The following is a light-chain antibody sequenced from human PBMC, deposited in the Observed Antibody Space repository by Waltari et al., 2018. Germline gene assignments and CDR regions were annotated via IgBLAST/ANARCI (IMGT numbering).Light chain of an antibody. CDR1: QSIGSL. J-gene: IGKJ4*01. Sequence: DIQMTQSPSTLSAPVGDRVTITCRASQSIGSLLAWYQQTPGKAPKLLIYAAASLESGVPSRFSGSGSGTEFTLTINSLQPDDFATYSCQQYYSYFTFGGGAKVEIK. CDR2: AAA. V-gene: IGKV1-5*01. CDR3: QQYYSYFT.